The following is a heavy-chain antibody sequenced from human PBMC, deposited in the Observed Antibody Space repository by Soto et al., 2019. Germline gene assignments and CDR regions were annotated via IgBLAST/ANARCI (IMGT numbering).Heavy chain of an antibody. D-gene: IGHD3-22*01. CDR3: ARAHSSGYYRYV. V-gene: IGHV1-69*02. J-gene: IGHJ4*02. CDR2: IIPILGIA. CDR1: GGTFSSYT. Sequence: SVKVSCKASGGTFSSYTISWVRQAPGQGLEWMGRIIPILGIANYAQKFQGRVTITADKSTSTAYMELSSLRSEDTAVYYCARAHSSGYYRYVWGKGTLVPVAS.